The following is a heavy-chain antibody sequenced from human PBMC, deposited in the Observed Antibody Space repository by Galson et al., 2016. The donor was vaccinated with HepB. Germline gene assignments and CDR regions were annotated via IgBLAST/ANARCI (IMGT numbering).Heavy chain of an antibody. CDR2: ISHDGSLK. CDR1: GFNFSYYA. J-gene: IGHJ5*02. Sequence: SLRLSCTASGFNFSYYAMHWVRQAPGQGLEWVAIISHDGSLKFYADSVKGRFTISRDNSKNTLYLQMNSLRPEDTAIYYCAKAMAAARTNWFDPWGQGVLVTVSS. D-gene: IGHD6-13*01. CDR3: AKAMAAARTNWFDP. V-gene: IGHV3-30*18.